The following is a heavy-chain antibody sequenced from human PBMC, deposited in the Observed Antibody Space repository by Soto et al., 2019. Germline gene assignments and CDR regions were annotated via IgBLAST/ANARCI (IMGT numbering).Heavy chain of an antibody. D-gene: IGHD6-13*01. CDR3: ARDTEDIAAAGYDLYYYYYGMDA. CDR2: INAGNGNT. CDR1: GYTFTSYA. V-gene: IGHV1-3*01. Sequence: ASGKVSCKAPGYTFTSYAMHWVRQAPGQRLEWMGWINAGNGNTKYSQKFQGRVTITRDTSASTAYMELSSLRSEDTAVYYCARDTEDIAAAGYDLYYYYYGMDAWGQGTTVTVSS. J-gene: IGHJ6*02.